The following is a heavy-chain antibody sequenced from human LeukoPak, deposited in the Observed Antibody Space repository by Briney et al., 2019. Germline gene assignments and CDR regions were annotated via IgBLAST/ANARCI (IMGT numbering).Heavy chain of an antibody. CDR2: ISRSGSTV. CDR1: GFTFSSYE. D-gene: IGHD3-16*01. V-gene: IGHV3-48*03. Sequence: PGGSLRLSCAAYGFTFSSYEMDWVRQAPGKGLEWVSYISRSGSTVYYADSVKGRFTISRDNAKNSLYLQMNSLRVEDTAVYYCARDYEPYYYAMDVWGQGTTVTVSS. J-gene: IGHJ6*02. CDR3: ARDYEPYYYAMDV.